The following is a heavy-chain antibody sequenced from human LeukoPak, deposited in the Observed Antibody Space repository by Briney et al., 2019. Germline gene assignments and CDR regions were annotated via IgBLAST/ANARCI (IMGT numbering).Heavy chain of an antibody. CDR1: GGSISSSSYY. CDR3: ARCAGSGDRTGIINA. V-gene: IGHV4-39*07. D-gene: IGHD1-1*01. CDR2: SHHNGRT. Sequence: SETLSLTCTVAGGSISSSSYYWGWIRQPPGKGLEWIGSSHHNGRTYYHPSLKSRVTISLNTSKNQFSLNVSSVTAADTGVYYCARCAGSGDRTGIINAWGQGTLVTVST. J-gene: IGHJ5*02.